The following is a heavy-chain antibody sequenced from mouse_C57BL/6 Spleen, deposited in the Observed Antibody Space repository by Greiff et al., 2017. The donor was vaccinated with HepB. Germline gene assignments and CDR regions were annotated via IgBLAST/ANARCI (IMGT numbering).Heavy chain of an antibody. CDR2: IYPGDGDT. CDR3: ARRGRDVEAWFAY. D-gene: IGHD3-3*01. J-gene: IGHJ3*01. Sequence: QVQLQQSGAELVKPGASVKISCKASGYAFSSYWMNWVKQRPGKGLEWIGQIYPGDGDTNYNGKFKGKATLTADKSSSTAYMQLSSLTSEDSAVYFCARRGRDVEAWFAYWGQGTLVTVSA. CDR1: GYAFSSYW. V-gene: IGHV1-80*01.